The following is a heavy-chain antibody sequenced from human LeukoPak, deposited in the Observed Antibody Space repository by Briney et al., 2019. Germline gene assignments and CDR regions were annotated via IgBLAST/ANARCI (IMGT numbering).Heavy chain of an antibody. Sequence: GGSLRLSCAASGFTFSNYGMHWVRQAPGKGLEWVAVISYDGSHIYYADSVQGRFTISRDNSKNRLYLQMNSLRAEDTAIYYFAKDHTIVGATAFDYWGQGTLVTVSS. D-gene: IGHD1-26*01. CDR1: GFTFSNYG. J-gene: IGHJ4*02. CDR2: ISYDGSHI. CDR3: AKDHTIVGATAFDY. V-gene: IGHV3-30*18.